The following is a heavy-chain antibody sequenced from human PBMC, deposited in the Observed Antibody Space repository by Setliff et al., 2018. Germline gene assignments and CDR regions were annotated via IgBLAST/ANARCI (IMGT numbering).Heavy chain of an antibody. V-gene: IGHV1-69*05. CDR2: TIPNFGTT. CDR3: AREGVDTRSSTDYGHYMDV. J-gene: IGHJ6*03. Sequence: SVKVSCKASGGTFSSYGISWVRQAPGQGLEWLGGTIPNFGTTNYAQEFQGRVTIITEESTSTAYMELSSLRFEDTAVYYCAREGVDTRSSTDYGHYMDVWGKGTTVTVSS. D-gene: IGHD4-17*01. CDR1: GGTFSSYG.